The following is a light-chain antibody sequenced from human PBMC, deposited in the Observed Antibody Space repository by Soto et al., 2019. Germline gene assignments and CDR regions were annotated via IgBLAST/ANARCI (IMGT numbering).Light chain of an antibody. CDR3: GTWDSSLSAFYV. CDR2: DNN. V-gene: IGLV1-51*01. Sequence: QSVLTQPPSVSAAPGQKVTISCSGSSSNIGNNYVSWYQQLPGTAPKLLIYDNNKRPSGIPDRFSGSKSGTSATLGITGLQTGDEAVYYCGTWDSSLSAFYVFGTGTKGTVL. J-gene: IGLJ1*01. CDR1: SSNIGNNY.